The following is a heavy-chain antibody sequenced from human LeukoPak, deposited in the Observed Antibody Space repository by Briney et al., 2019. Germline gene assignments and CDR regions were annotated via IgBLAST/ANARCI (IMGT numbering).Heavy chain of an antibody. V-gene: IGHV4-61*02. CDR2: IYTSGST. D-gene: IGHD3-3*01. CDR1: GGSISSGSYY. J-gene: IGHJ3*02. Sequence: SETLSLTCTVSGGSISSGSYYWSWIRQPAGKGLEWIGRIYTSGSTNYNPSLKSRVTISVATSKNQFSLKLSSVTAADTAVYYCATAPSDFWSGYSHGAFDIWGQGTMVTVSS. CDR3: ATAPSDFWSGYSHGAFDI.